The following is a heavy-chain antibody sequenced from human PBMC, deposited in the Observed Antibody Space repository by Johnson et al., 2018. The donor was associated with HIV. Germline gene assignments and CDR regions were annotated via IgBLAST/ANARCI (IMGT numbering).Heavy chain of an antibody. V-gene: IGHV3-30*02. CDR2: IRYDGGNK. D-gene: IGHD1-26*01. Sequence: QVQLVESGGGVVQPGGSLRLYCAASGFTFSSYGMHWVRQAPGKGLEWVAFIRYDGGNKYYADSVKGRFTISRDNSKNTLCLQMNSLRAEDTAVYYCARGVVGVLSNAFDIWGQGTMVIVSS. CDR1: GFTFSSYG. J-gene: IGHJ3*02. CDR3: ARGVVGVLSNAFDI.